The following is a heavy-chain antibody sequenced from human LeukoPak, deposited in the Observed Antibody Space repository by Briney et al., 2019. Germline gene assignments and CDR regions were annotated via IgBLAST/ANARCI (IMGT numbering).Heavy chain of an antibody. J-gene: IGHJ4*02. CDR3: ARQLNGGTHPLDN. Sequence: SETLSLTCTVSGSSLSGQHWSWIRQAPGKGLEWIAWSHYVGRTNYNPSLKSLLPLSVDTSTNQFSLSLNSVTAADTVVYFCARQLNGGTHPLDNWGPGIRVIVSP. V-gene: IGHV4-59*08. CDR1: GSSLSGQH. CDR2: SHYVGRT. D-gene: IGHD2-8*01.